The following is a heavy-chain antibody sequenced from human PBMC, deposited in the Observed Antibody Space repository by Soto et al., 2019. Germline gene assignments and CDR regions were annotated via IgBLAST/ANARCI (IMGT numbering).Heavy chain of an antibody. CDR2: IYYSGST. Sequence: SETLSLTCTVSGGSISSGGYYWSWIRQHPGKGLEWIGYIYYSGSTYYNPSLKSRVTISVDTSKNQFSLKLSSVTAADTAVYYCARVRYNWNYFAHHDAFDIWGQGTMVNVSS. J-gene: IGHJ3*02. D-gene: IGHD1-7*01. CDR3: ARVRYNWNYFAHHDAFDI. V-gene: IGHV4-31*03. CDR1: GGSISSGGYY.